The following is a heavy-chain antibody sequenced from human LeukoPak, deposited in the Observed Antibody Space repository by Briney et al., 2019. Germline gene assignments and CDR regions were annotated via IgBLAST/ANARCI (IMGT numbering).Heavy chain of an antibody. CDR3: ARDGYYDGDYGMDV. J-gene: IGHJ6*02. D-gene: IGHD3-22*01. CDR1: GGTFSSYA. V-gene: IGHV1-69*04. Sequence: LVKVSCKASGGTFSSYAISWVRQAPGQGLEWMGRIIPIFGIANYAQKFQGRVTITADKSTSTAYMELSSLRSEDTAVYYCARDGYYDGDYGMDVWGQGTTVTVSS. CDR2: IIPIFGIA.